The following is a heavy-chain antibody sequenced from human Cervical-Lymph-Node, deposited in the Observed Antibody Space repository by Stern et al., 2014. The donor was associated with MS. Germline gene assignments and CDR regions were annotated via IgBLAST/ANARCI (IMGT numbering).Heavy chain of an antibody. J-gene: IGHJ4*02. Sequence: VQLVESGAEVKKPGSSVKVSCMASGGTFSSYAISWVRQAPGQGLEWMGGILPILGTANYAQKVQGRVTITADESTSTAYMELSSLRSEDTAVYDCERGKGSFQLVPNPFDYWGQGTLVTVSS. CDR3: ERGKGSFQLVPNPFDY. D-gene: IGHD6-13*01. CDR1: GGTFSSYA. CDR2: ILPILGTA. V-gene: IGHV1-69*01.